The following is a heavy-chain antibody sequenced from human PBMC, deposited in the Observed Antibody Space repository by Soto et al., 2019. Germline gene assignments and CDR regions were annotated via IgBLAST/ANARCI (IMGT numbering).Heavy chain of an antibody. J-gene: IGHJ4*02. CDR2: ISGSGGST. D-gene: IGHD3-3*01. Sequence: GGSLRLSCAASGFTFSSYAMSWVRQAPGKGLEWVSAISGSGGSTYYADSVKGRFTISRDNSKNTLYLQMNSLRAEDTAVYYCAKGEEGFLEWLSYIYYFDYWGQGTLVTVSS. CDR3: AKGEEGFLEWLSYIYYFDY. CDR1: GFTFSSYA. V-gene: IGHV3-23*01.